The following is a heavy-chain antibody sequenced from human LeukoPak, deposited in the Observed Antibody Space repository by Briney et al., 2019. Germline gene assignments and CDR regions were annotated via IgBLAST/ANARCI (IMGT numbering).Heavy chain of an antibody. J-gene: IGHJ6*02. V-gene: IGHV1-69*13. CDR2: IIPIFGTA. Sequence: GASVKVSCKASGGTFSSYAISWVRQAPGQGLEWMGGIIPIFGTANYAQKFQGRVTITADESTSTAYMELSSRRSEDTAVYYCAREPNDDGGNPSGMDVWGQGTTVTVSS. D-gene: IGHD4-23*01. CDR3: AREPNDDGGNPSGMDV. CDR1: GGTFSSYA.